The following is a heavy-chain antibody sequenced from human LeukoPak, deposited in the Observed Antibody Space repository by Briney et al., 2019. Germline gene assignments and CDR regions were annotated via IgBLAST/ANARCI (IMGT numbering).Heavy chain of an antibody. D-gene: IGHD4-11*01. J-gene: IGHJ4*02. CDR1: GFTFSSYE. Sequence: GGSLRLSCAASGFTFSSYEMNWVRQAPGKGLEWVSYISGSGNTIYYADSVKGQFTISRDNAKNSLYPQMNSLRAEDTAVYYCAREASSSNYFDYWGQGTLVTVSS. V-gene: IGHV3-48*03. CDR3: AREASSSNYFDY. CDR2: ISGSGNTI.